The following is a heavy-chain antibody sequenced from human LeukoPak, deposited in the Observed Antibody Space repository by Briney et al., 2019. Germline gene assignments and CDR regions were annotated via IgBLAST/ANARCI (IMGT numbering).Heavy chain of an antibody. D-gene: IGHD1-26*01. Sequence: GGSLRLSCAASGFTFSSYWMSWVRQAPGKGLEWVANIKYDGSTKYYGDSVKGRFTISRDNAKNSLYLQMNSLRVEDTAVFYCGRFHLGYYHLDYWGQGTLVTVSS. CDR3: GRFHLGYYHLDY. CDR1: GFTFSSYW. J-gene: IGHJ4*02. CDR2: IKYDGSTK. V-gene: IGHV3-7*01.